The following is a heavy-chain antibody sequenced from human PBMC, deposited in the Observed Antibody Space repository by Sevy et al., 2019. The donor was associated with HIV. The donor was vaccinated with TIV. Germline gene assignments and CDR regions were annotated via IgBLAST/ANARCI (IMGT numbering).Heavy chain of an antibody. CDR2: VNHSGST. CDR1: GGSFSGYS. CDR3: ARGGDGVVPSPIIGLGPWTKYWYFDL. V-gene: IGHV4-34*01. D-gene: IGHD3-3*01. J-gene: IGHJ2*01. Sequence: SDTLSLTCAVSGGSFSGYSWDWIRRPPGKGLEWIGEVNHSGSTNYNPSLKSRVTISVDTSKNQFSLKLNFVTAADTAVYYCARGGDGVVPSPIIGLGPWTKYWYFDLWGRGTLVTVSS.